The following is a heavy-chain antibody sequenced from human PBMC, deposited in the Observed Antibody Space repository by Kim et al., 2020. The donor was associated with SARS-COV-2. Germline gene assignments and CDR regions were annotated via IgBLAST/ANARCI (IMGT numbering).Heavy chain of an antibody. CDR3: AKDAEIHQLLYYYYYGMDV. D-gene: IGHD2-2*01. Sequence: GRFTISRDNSKNTLYLQMNSLRAEDTAVYYCAKDAEIHQLLYYYYYGMDVWGQGTTVTVSS. J-gene: IGHJ6*02. V-gene: IGHV3-23*01.